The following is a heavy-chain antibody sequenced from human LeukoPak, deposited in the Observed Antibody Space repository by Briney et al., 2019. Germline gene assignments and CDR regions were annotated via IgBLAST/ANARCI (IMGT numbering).Heavy chain of an antibody. D-gene: IGHD4/OR15-4a*01. CDR3: ARRAGAYSHPYDY. Sequence: GGSLRLSCTVSGFTVSSNSMSWVRQAPGKGLEWVSFIYSDNTHYSDSVKGRFTISRDNSKNTLYLKMNSLRAEDTAVYYCARRAGAYSHPYDYWGQGTLVTVSS. J-gene: IGHJ4*02. CDR2: IYSDNT. CDR1: GFTVSSNS. V-gene: IGHV3-53*01.